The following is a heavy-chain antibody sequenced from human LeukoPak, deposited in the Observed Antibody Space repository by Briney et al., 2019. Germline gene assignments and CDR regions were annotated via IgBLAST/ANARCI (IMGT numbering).Heavy chain of an antibody. CDR2: IYHSGST. CDR3: AREADYSGSYYFDP. CDR1: GGSISSSNW. J-gene: IGHJ5*02. Sequence: PSETLSLTCAVSGGSISSSNWWSWVRQPPGKGPEWIGEIYHSGSTNYNPSLKSRVTISVDTSKNQFSLKLSSVTAADTAVYYCAREADYSGSYYFDPWGQGTLVTVSS. D-gene: IGHD1-26*01. V-gene: IGHV4-4*02.